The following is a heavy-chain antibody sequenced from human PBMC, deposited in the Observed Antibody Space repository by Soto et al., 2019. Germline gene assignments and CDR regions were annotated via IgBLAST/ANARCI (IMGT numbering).Heavy chain of an antibody. Sequence: LSLTCTVSGGSISSYYWSWIRQPPGKGLEWIGYIYYSGSTYYNPSLKSRVSMSVDTSKNHFSLQLTSVTAADTAVYYCARVRVCSSANCYTGPFDPWGQGTLVTVSS. CDR3: ARVRVCSSANCYTGPFDP. D-gene: IGHD2-2*02. J-gene: IGHJ5*02. CDR1: GGSISSYY. V-gene: IGHV4-59*12. CDR2: IYYSGST.